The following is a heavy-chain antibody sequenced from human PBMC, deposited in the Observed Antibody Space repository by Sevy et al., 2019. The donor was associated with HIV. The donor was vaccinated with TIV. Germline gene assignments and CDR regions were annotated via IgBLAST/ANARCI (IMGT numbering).Heavy chain of an antibody. J-gene: IGHJ4*02. CDR1: GGSISNYY. CDR2: IYYSGST. CDR3: ARESIAAAGDFDY. Sequence: SETLSRTCSVSGGSISNYYWSWIRQPPGKGLEWIGYIYYSGSTNYNPSLKSRVTISVDTSKNQFSLKLSSVTAADTAVYYCARESIAAAGDFDYWGQGTLVTVSS. V-gene: IGHV4-59*01. D-gene: IGHD6-13*01.